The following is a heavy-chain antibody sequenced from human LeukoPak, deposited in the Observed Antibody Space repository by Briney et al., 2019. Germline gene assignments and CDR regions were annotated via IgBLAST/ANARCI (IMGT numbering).Heavy chain of an antibody. CDR1: GFTVSSNY. D-gene: IGHD6-25*01. V-gene: IGHV3-66*01. Sequence: PGGSLRLSCAASGFTVSSNYMSWVRQAPGKGLEWVSVLYRGGNTYYADSVKGRFTISGDNSKNTLYLQMNSLRAEDTAVYYCASSTGYPIIDYWAREPWSPSPQ. CDR3: ASSTGYPIIDY. CDR2: LYRGGNT. J-gene: IGHJ4*02.